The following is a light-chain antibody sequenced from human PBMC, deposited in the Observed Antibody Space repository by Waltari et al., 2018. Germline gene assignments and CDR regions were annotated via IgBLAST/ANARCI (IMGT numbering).Light chain of an antibody. CDR2: GVS. CDR3: LQYNAVPFT. Sequence: DIQMTQSPSSRSASVGDRVTITCRASQDISADLNWFQQKPGKPPKRLIFGVSGLQSGVPPRFIGSGSGILFILTITIIQPEDFATYYCLQYNAVPFTFGPGTRLELK. CDR1: QDISAD. J-gene: IGKJ2*01. V-gene: IGKV1-17*01.